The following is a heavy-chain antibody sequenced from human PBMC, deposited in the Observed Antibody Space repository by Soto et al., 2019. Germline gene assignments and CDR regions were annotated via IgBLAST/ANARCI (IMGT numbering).Heavy chain of an antibody. CDR1: GYTFTSYY. Sequence: GASVKVSCKASGYTFTSYYMHWVRQAPGQGLEWMGIINPSGGSTSYAQKFQGRVTMTRDTSTSTVYMELSSLRSEDTAVYYCARNVRDDYYGSGSYYKAPNYFYCMDVWGKVPTVPVS. CDR3: ARNVRDDYYGSGSYYKAPNYFYCMDV. CDR2: INPSGGST. J-gene: IGHJ6*03. D-gene: IGHD3-10*01. V-gene: IGHV1-46*01.